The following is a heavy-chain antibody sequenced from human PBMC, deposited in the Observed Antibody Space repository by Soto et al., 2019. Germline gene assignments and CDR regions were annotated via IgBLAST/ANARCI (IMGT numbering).Heavy chain of an antibody. J-gene: IGHJ4*02. CDR1: SSYD. Sequence: SSYDINWVRPATGQGLEWMGWMNPNSGNTGYAQKFQGRVTMTRNTSISTAYMELSSLRSEDTAVYYCARAHYYDSSGYYPNFDYWGQGTLVTVSS. V-gene: IGHV1-8*02. CDR3: ARAHYYDSSGYYPNFDY. CDR2: MNPNSGNT. D-gene: IGHD3-22*01.